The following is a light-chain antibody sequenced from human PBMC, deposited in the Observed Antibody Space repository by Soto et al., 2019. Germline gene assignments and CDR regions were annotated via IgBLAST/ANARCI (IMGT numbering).Light chain of an antibody. V-gene: IGKV3-20*01. CDR2: AAS. J-gene: IGKJ1*01. CDR1: QSVSSS. CDR3: QQYDTSPRT. Sequence: EILLTQSPATLSVSPGESATLSCRASQSVSSSLAWYQQKPGQAPRLVIYAASSRATGIPDRFSGSGSGTDFSLTINRLEPEDSAVYYCQQYDTSPRTFGQGTKVDIK.